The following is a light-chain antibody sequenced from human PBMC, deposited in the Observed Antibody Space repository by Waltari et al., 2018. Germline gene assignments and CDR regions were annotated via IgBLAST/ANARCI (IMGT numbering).Light chain of an antibody. CDR3: QKYGSLPAT. CDR1: QSVSRT. Sequence: EIVLTQSPGTLSLSPGERATLSCRASQSVSRTLAWYRQKPGQAPRLLIYDASSRATGIADRFSGSGSGTDFSLTISRLEPEDFAVYYCQKYGSLPATFGQGTKVEI. CDR2: DAS. V-gene: IGKV3-20*01. J-gene: IGKJ1*01.